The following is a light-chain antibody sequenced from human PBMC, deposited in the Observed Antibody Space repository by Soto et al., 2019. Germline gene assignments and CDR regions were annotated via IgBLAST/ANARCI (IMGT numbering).Light chain of an antibody. V-gene: IGKV3-15*01. CDR2: GAS. Sequence: EVVMTQSPVTLSVSPGERATLPCRASQSVTIDLAWYQQKPGQAPSLLIFGASTRATGIPARFSGTGSGTEFALTISSLQSEDFAVYYCQQYNQWPLTFGQGTRLEI. CDR3: QQYNQWPLT. J-gene: IGKJ5*01. CDR1: QSVTID.